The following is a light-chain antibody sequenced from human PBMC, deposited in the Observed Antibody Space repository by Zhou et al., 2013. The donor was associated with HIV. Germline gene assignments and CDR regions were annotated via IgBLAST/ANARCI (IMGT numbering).Light chain of an antibody. Sequence: EIVLTQSPGTLSLSPGERATLSCRASQNVGDFLAWYQHKPGQAPRLLIYGASSRATDIPDRFSGSGSATDFTLTINTLEPEDFAVYYCQQYGASSTFGQGTSVELK. CDR2: GAS. CDR1: QNVGDF. J-gene: IGKJ2*01. V-gene: IGKV3-20*01. CDR3: QQYGASST.